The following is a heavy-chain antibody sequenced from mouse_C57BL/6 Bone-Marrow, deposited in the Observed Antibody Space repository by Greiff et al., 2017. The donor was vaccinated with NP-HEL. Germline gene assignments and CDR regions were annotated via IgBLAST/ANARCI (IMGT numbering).Heavy chain of an antibody. D-gene: IGHD1-1*01. CDR2: IDPANGNT. CDR3: ASSSDYGSSYWYFDG. Sequence: EVQLQQSVAELVRPGASVKLSCTASGFNIKNTYMHWVKQRPEQGLEWIGRIDPANGNTKYAPKFQGKATITADTSSNTAYLQLSSLTSEDTAIYYCASSSDYGSSYWYFDGWGRGTTVTVSS. J-gene: IGHJ1*03. CDR1: GFNIKNTY. V-gene: IGHV14-3*01.